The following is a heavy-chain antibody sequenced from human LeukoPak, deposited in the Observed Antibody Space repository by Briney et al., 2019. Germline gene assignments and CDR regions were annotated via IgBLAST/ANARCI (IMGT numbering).Heavy chain of an antibody. V-gene: IGHV4-59*11. J-gene: IGHJ4*02. CDR2: IYYRGST. CDR1: DVSISSHY. CDR3: ARYYGGLDY. Sequence: SETLSLTCTVSDVSISSHYWSWIRQPPGKGLEWIGYIYYRGSTNYNPSLKNRVTLSVDTSKNQFSLKLSSVTAADTAVYYCARYYGGLDYWGQGTLVTVSS. D-gene: IGHD4-23*01.